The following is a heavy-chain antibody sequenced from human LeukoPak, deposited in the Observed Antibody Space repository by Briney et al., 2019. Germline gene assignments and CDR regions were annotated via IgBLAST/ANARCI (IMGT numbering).Heavy chain of an antibody. J-gene: IGHJ6*02. CDR3: HSAHYYYGMDV. CDR2: INPNSGGT. Sequence: ASVTVSFKASGYTFTGYYMHWVRQAPGQGLEWMGRINPNSGGTNYAQKFQGRVTMTRDTSISTAYMELSRLRSDDTAVYYCHSAHYYYGMDVWAKGPRSPSP. V-gene: IGHV1-2*06. CDR1: GYTFTGYY. D-gene: IGHD3-10*01.